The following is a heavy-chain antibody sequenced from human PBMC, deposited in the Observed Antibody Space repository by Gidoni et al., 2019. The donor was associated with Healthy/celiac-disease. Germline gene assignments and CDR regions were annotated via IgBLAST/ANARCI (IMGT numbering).Heavy chain of an antibody. Sequence: QVQLLQSGAEVKKPWSSVPVSCNASGRTFSSYAISLVLQARGQGIEWLGGSILICGKANYEQKFKGRGTITADESTSTAYMERSSLRSEDTAVDDCASAIAAAGRARFYFQHWGQGTLVTVSS. CDR2: SILICGKA. CDR3: ASAIAAAGRARFYFQH. CDR1: GRTFSSYA. D-gene: IGHD6-13*01. V-gene: IGHV1-69*01. J-gene: IGHJ1*01.